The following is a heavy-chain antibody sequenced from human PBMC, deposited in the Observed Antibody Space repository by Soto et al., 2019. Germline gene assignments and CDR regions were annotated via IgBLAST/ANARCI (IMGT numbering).Heavy chain of an antibody. D-gene: IGHD2-8*01. Sequence: EVQLVESGGGLVQPGGSLRLSCAASGFTFSSYSMNWVRQAPGKGLEWVSYISSSSSTIYYADSVKGRFTISRDNAMNSLYLQMNSLRDEDTAVYYCARVPSGVWNWFDPWGQGTLVTVSS. CDR2: ISSSSSTI. J-gene: IGHJ5*02. V-gene: IGHV3-48*02. CDR3: ARVPSGVWNWFDP. CDR1: GFTFSSYS.